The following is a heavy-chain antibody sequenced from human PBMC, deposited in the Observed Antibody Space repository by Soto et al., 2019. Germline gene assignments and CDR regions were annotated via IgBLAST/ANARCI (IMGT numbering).Heavy chain of an antibody. CDR3: ARAADYDFWSGYYTRGNYYYYGMDV. V-gene: IGHV3-23*01. D-gene: IGHD3-3*01. CDR1: GFTFSSYA. Sequence: GGSLRLSCAASGFTFSSYAMSWVRQAPGKGLEWVSAISGSGGSTYYADSVKGRFTISRDNSKNTLYLQMNSLRAEDTAVYYCARAADYDFWSGYYTRGNYYYYGMDVWGQGTTVTVSS. J-gene: IGHJ6*02. CDR2: ISGSGGST.